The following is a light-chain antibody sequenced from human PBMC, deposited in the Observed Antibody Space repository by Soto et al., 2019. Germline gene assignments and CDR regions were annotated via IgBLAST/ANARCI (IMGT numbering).Light chain of an antibody. V-gene: IGKV3-15*01. CDR2: DTV. Sequence: EIVMTQSPATLSESPGERATLSCRASQSVSSNLAWYQQKPGQAPRLLIFDTVTRATGIPARFSGSGSGTEFTLTISSLQSEDFAVYYCQQYNNWPRTFGQGTKVEIK. CDR1: QSVSSN. CDR3: QQYNNWPRT. J-gene: IGKJ1*01.